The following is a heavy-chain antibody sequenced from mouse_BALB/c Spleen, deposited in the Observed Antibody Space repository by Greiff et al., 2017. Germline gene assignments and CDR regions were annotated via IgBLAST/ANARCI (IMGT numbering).Heavy chain of an antibody. D-gene: IGHD1-1*01. CDR2: ISNGGGST. Sequence: EVKLVESGGGLVQPGGSLKLSCAASGFTFSSYTMSWVRQTPEKRLEWVAYISNGGGSTYYPDTVKGRFTISRDNAKNTLYLQMSSLKSEDTAMYYCARQGYGPAWFAYWGQGTLVTVSA. J-gene: IGHJ3*01. CDR3: ARQGYGPAWFAY. V-gene: IGHV5-12-2*01. CDR1: GFTFSSYT.